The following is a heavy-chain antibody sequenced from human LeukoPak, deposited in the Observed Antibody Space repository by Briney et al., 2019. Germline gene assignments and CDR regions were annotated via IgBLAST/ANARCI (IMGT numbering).Heavy chain of an antibody. CDR1: GYTFTSYG. Sequence: ASVKVSCKASGYTFTSYGISWVRQAPGQGLEWMGIINPSGGSTSYAQKFQGRVTMTRDTSTSTVYMELSSLRSEDTAVYYCASILAAASTDYWGQGTLVTVSS. D-gene: IGHD6-13*01. J-gene: IGHJ4*02. CDR2: INPSGGST. CDR3: ASILAAASTDY. V-gene: IGHV1-46*01.